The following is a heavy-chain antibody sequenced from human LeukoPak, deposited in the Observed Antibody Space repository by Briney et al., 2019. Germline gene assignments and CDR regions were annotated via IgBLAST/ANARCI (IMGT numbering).Heavy chain of an antibody. J-gene: IGHJ3*02. Sequence: PGGSLRLSCAASGFTFSTYTMNWVRQAPGKGPEWVSSISSSSSYIYYADSVKGRFTISRDNAKNSLYLQMNSLRAEDTAVYYCARDLYYYDSSGYSWDAFDIWGQGTMITVSS. CDR1: GFTFSTYT. CDR2: ISSSSSYI. CDR3: ARDLYYYDSSGYSWDAFDI. D-gene: IGHD3-22*01. V-gene: IGHV3-21*01.